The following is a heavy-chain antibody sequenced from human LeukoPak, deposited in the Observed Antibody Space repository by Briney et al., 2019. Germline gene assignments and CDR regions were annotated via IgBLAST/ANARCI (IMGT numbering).Heavy chain of an antibody. CDR1: GFTVSSNY. CDR2: IFSAGRI. CDR3: AKDRPCTTCSPSDY. V-gene: IGHV3-53*01. D-gene: IGHD2-2*01. Sequence: GGSLRLYCAASGFTVSSNYMSWVRQAPGKGLEWVSVIFSAGRIFYADSVKGRFTISRDNSKNTLYLQMNSLRAEDTAVYYCAKDRPCTTCSPSDYWGQGTLVTVSS. J-gene: IGHJ4*02.